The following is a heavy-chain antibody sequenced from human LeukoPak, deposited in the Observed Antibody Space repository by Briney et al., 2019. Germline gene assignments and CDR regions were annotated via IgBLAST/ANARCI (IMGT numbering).Heavy chain of an antibody. D-gene: IGHD2-2*01. CDR2: ISDNSNYI. J-gene: IGHJ4*02. Sequence: GGSLRLSCAASGFTFSTYSMNWVRQAPGKGLEWVSSISDNSNYIYYSDSVEGRFTISRDNAKNSLYLQMNSLRVEDTAVYYCANHFACGSTSCPPFDSWGQGTLVTVSS. V-gene: IGHV3-21*01. CDR1: GFTFSTYS. CDR3: ANHFACGSTSCPPFDS.